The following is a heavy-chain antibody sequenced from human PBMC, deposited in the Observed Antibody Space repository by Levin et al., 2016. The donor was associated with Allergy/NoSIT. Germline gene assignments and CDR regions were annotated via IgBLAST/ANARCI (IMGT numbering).Heavy chain of an antibody. D-gene: IGHD3-10*01. J-gene: IGHJ6*02. CDR2: IYPGDSDT. CDR3: ARTTGMDDYYYYGMDV. V-gene: IGHV5-51*01. CDR1: GYSFTSYW. Sequence: GGSLRLSCKGSGYSFTSYWIGWVRQMPGKGLEWMGIIYPGDSDTRYSPSFQGQVTISADKSISTAYLQWSSLKASDTAMYYCARTTGMDDYYYYGMDVWGQGTTVTVSS.